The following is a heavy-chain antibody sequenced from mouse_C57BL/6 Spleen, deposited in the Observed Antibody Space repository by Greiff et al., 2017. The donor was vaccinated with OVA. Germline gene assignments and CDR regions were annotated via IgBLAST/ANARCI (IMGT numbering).Heavy chain of an antibody. CDR3: TTSFITTVVAKGYFDV. CDR1: GFHIKDYY. J-gene: IGHJ1*03. CDR2: IDPEDGDT. V-gene: IGHV14-1*01. Sequence: EVQLQQSGAELVRPGASVKLSCTASGFHIKDYYMHWVKQRPEQGLEWIGRIDPEDGDTEYAPKFQGKATLTADTSSNTAYLQRSSLTSEDTAVYYCTTSFITTVVAKGYFDVWGTGTTVTVSS. D-gene: IGHD1-1*01.